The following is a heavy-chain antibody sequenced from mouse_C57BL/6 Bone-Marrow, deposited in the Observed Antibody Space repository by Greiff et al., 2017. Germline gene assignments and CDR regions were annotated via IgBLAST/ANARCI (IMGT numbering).Heavy chain of an antibody. J-gene: IGHJ4*01. CDR2: ISNLAYSI. CDR1: GFTFSDYG. D-gene: IGHD2-1*01. CDR3: GRRDEGKGAMDY. Sequence: EVMLVESGGGLVQPGGSLKLSCAASGFTFSDYGMAWVRQAPRKGPEWVAFISNLAYSIYYADTVTGRCTISRENAKNTMYLEMSSRRSEEAARDYCGRRDEGKGAMDYWGQGTSVTVSS. V-gene: IGHV5-15*04.